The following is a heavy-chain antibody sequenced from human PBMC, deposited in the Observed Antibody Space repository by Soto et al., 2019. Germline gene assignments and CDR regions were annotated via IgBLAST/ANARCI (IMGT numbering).Heavy chain of an antibody. J-gene: IGHJ4*02. CDR1: GFSFSSYS. CDR2: ISTSSSYI. D-gene: IGHD3-16*01. V-gene: IGHV3-21*01. CDR3: ARDNVDLGTSWGLDY. Sequence: EVQLAESGGGLVKPGGSLRLSCAASGFSFSSYSMNWVRQAPGKGLEWVSSISTSSSYIYYADSVKGRFTTSRDNAKNSLLLQMNSLRAEDTAVYYCARDNVDLGTSWGLDYWGQGTLVTVSS.